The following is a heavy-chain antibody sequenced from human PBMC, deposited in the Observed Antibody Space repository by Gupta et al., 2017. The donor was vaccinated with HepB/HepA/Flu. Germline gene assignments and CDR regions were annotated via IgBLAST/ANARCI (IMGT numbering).Heavy chain of an antibody. Sequence: ALEWLALIYWDDDTRYSPSLRNRLTITKDTSRKQVVLKVTDMDPVDTATYYCAHTPTTRPAFDYWGQGILVTVSS. CDR3: AHTPTTRPAFDY. J-gene: IGHJ4*02. V-gene: IGHV2-5*02. D-gene: IGHD6-6*01. CDR2: IYWDDDT.